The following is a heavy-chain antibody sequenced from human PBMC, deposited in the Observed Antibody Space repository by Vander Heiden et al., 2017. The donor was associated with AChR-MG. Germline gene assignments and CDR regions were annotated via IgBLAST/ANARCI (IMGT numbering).Heavy chain of an antibody. Sequence: QVPLVEPGGGVVQPGRSLRLSCAAPGLPFSSEGMHWVRQAPVKGLGWVAVISYDGSNKYYADSVKGRFTISRDNSKNTLYLQMNSLRAEDTAVYYCAKDLVVAATWTNAFDIWGQGTMVTVSS. CDR2: ISYDGSNK. CDR1: GLPFSSEG. J-gene: IGHJ3*02. V-gene: IGHV3-30*18. CDR3: AKDLVVAATWTNAFDI. D-gene: IGHD2-15*01.